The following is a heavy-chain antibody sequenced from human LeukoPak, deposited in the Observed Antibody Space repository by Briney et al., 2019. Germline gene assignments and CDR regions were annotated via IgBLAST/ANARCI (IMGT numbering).Heavy chain of an antibody. CDR2: ISYDGSNK. D-gene: IGHD4-11*01. Sequence: SLRLSCAASGFTFSSYSMHWVRQAPGKGLEWVAVISYDGSNKYYADSVKGRFTISRDNSKNTLYLQMNSLRAEDTAVYYCASIDYSTSYWGQGTLVTVSS. V-gene: IGHV3-30*04. J-gene: IGHJ4*02. CDR3: ASIDYSTSY. CDR1: GFTFSSYS.